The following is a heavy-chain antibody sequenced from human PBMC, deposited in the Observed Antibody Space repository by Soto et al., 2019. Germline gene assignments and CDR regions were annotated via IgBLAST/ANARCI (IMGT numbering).Heavy chain of an antibody. D-gene: IGHD4-17*01. V-gene: IGHV1-69*08. CDR2: IIPILGIA. J-gene: IGHJ5*02. CDR1: GGTFSSYT. CDR3: AREHGGTTEVENWFDP. Sequence: QVQLVQSGAEVKKPGSSVKVSCKASGGTFSSYTISWVRQAPGQGLEWMGRIIPILGIANYAQKFQGRVPITADKSTRTSYMELSSLRSEDTAVYYCAREHGGTTEVENWFDPWGQGTLVTVSS.